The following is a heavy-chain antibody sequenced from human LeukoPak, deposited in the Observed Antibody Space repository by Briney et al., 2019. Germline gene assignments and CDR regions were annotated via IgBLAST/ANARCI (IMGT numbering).Heavy chain of an antibody. CDR1: GGSFSGYY. CDR3: ARHGGWNDAFDI. D-gene: IGHD1-1*01. Sequence: SETLSLTCAVYGGSFSGYYWSWIRQPPGKGLEWIGEINHSGSTNYNPSLKSRVTISVDTSKNQFSLKLSSVTATDTAVYYCARHGGWNDAFDIWGQGTMVTVSS. V-gene: IGHV4-34*01. J-gene: IGHJ3*02. CDR2: INHSGST.